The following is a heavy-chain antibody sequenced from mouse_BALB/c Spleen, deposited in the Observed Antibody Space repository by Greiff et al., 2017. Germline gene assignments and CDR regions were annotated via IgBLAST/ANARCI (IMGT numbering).Heavy chain of an antibody. V-gene: IGHV5-12-1*01. CDR1: GFAFSSYD. CDR2: ISSGGGST. CDR3: ARPAYYGNEGGFAY. J-gene: IGHJ3*01. Sequence: DVQLVESGGGLVKPGGSLKLSCAASGFAFSSYDMSWVRQTPEKRLEWVAYISSGGGSTYYPDTVKGRFTISRDNAKNTLYLQMSSLKSEDTAMYYCARPAYYGNEGGFAYWGQGTLVTVSA. D-gene: IGHD2-10*01.